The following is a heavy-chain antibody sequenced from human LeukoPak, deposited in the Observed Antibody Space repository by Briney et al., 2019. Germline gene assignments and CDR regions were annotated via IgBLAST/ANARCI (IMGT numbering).Heavy chain of an antibody. CDR1: GFTFDDYG. Sequence: GGSLRLSCAASGFTFDDYGMSWVRQAPGKGLEWVSGINWNGGSTGYADSVKGRFTISRDNSKNTLYLQMNSLRAEDTAVYYCAKDGARWEQFLDYWGQGTLVTVSS. V-gene: IGHV3-20*04. CDR2: INWNGGST. CDR3: AKDGARWEQFLDY. J-gene: IGHJ4*02. D-gene: IGHD1-26*01.